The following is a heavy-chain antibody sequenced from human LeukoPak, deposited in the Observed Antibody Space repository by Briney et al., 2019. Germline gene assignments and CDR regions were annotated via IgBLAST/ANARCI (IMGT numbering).Heavy chain of an antibody. CDR3: ARANTAMVTGFDY. CDR1: GGSISSGGYY. CDR2: IYYSGST. V-gene: IGHV4-31*03. D-gene: IGHD5-18*01. J-gene: IGHJ4*02. Sequence: SQTLSLTCTVSGGSISSGGYYWSWIRQHPGKGLEWIGYIYYSGSTYYNPSLKSRVTISVDMSKNQFSLKLSSVTAADTAVYYCARANTAMVTGFDYWGQGTLVTVSS.